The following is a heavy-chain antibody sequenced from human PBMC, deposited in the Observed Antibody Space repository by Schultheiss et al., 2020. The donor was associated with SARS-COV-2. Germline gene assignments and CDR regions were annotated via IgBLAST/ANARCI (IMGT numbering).Heavy chain of an antibody. J-gene: IGHJ4*02. CDR2: IYFSGST. V-gene: IGHV4-59*08. Sequence: SQTLSLTCTVSSDSISNYYWSWIRQPPGKGLEWIGYIYFSGSTNCNPSLKSRVTMSVDMSNDQFSLKLTSVTAADTAVYYCARVSLRGSDYWGQGTLVTVSS. CDR3: ARVSLRGSDY. CDR1: SDSISNYY. D-gene: IGHD3-10*01.